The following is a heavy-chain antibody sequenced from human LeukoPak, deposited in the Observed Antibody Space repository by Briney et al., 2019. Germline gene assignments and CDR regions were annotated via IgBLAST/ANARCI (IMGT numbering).Heavy chain of an antibody. CDR2: IYTSGST. V-gene: IGHV4-4*07. CDR1: GGSISSYY. CDR3: AREGPSRWFDP. J-gene: IGHJ5*02. Sequence: SETLSLTXTVSGGSISSYYWSWIRQAAGKGLEWIGRIYTSGSTNYNPSLKSRVTMSVDTSKNQFSLKLSSVTAADTAVYYCAREGPSRWFDPWGQGTLVTVSS.